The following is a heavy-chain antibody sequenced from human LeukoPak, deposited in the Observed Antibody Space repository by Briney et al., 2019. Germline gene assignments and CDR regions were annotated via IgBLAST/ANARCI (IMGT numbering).Heavy chain of an antibody. D-gene: IGHD6-13*01. J-gene: IGHJ4*02. V-gene: IGHV4-39*01. CDR2: IYYSGST. CDR3: ARPHSSSWYFDY. Sequence: PSETLSLTCTVSGGSISSSSYYWGWIRQPPGKGLEWIGSIYYSGSTYYNPSLKRRVTISVATSKNQFSLKLSSVTAADTAVYYCARPHSSSWYFDYWGQGTLVTVSS. CDR1: GGSISSSSYY.